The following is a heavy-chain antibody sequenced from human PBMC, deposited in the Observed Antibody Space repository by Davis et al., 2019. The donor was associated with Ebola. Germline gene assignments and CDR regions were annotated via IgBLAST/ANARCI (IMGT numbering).Heavy chain of an antibody. CDR1: GFTFSSYG. CDR3: AKDSSQNTAMALYYYYYYMDV. Sequence: PGGSLRLSCAASGFTFSSYGMHWVRQAPGKGLEWVAVISYDGSNKYYADSVKGRFTISRDNSKNTLYLQMNSLRAEDTAVYYCAKDSSQNTAMALYYYYYYMDVWGKGTTVTVPS. V-gene: IGHV3-30*18. J-gene: IGHJ6*03. D-gene: IGHD5-18*01. CDR2: ISYDGSNK.